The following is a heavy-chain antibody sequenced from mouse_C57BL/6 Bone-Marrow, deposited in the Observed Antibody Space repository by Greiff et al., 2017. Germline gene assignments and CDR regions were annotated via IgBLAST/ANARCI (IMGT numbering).Heavy chain of an antibody. J-gene: IGHJ3*01. CDR3: ARRDGGFAY. D-gene: IGHD1-1*01. CDR2: ISNGGGST. Sequence: EVHLVESGGGLVQPGGSLKLSCAASGFTFSDYYMYWVRQTPEKRLEWVAYISNGGGSTYYPDTVKGRFTISRDNAKNTLYLRMSRLTSEDTAMYYCARRDGGFAYWGQGTLVTVSA. CDR1: GFTFSDYY. V-gene: IGHV5-12*01.